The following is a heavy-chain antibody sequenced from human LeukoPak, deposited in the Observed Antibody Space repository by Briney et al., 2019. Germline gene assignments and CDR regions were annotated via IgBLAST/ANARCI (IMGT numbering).Heavy chain of an antibody. CDR3: ARDGYYDFWSGPFDF. D-gene: IGHD3-3*01. CDR2: IGYDGGDK. J-gene: IGHJ4*02. CDR1: GFTFNNYG. V-gene: IGHV3-30*12. Sequence: GGSLRLSCAASGFTFNNYGMHWVRQAPGKGLEWVAVIGYDGGDKYYADSVKGRFTISRDNSKNTLYLQMNSLRAEDTAVYYCARDGYYDFWSGPFDFWGQGTLVTVSS.